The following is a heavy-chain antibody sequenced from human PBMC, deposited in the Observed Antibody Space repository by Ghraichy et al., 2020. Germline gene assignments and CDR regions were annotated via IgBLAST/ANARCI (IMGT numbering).Heavy chain of an antibody. J-gene: IGHJ4*02. CDR3: AKDLNDYVLDN. Sequence: GGSLRLSCAASGFTFSSYGMHWVRQAPGKGLEWVAVIPYDGNSKNYADSVKGRFTISRDNSKNTLYLQMNSLRAEDTAVYYCAKDLNDYVLDNWGQGTLVTVSS. D-gene: IGHD3-16*01. V-gene: IGHV3-30*18. CDR1: GFTFSSYG. CDR2: IPYDGNSK.